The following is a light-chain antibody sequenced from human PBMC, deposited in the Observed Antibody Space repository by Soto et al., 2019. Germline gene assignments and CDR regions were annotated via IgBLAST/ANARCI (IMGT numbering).Light chain of an antibody. Sequence: QSALTQPTPTSGSPGQSITISYTGTSGDIGSYNRVSWYQQHPGKAPKLIIYEVTARPSGVSNRFSGSKSGNTASLTISGLQAEDEAEYYCSSYTNINTRACVFGTGTKVTVL. CDR2: EVT. J-gene: IGLJ1*01. CDR1: SGDIGSYNR. CDR3: SSYTNINTRACV. V-gene: IGLV2-14*01.